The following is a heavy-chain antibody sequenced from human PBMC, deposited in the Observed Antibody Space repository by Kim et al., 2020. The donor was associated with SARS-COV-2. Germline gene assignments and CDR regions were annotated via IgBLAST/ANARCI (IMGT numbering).Heavy chain of an antibody. D-gene: IGHD2-2*01. V-gene: IGHV4-59*01. J-gene: IGHJ3*02. CDR1: GGSISSYY. CDR3: AREFSCSSTSCYADAFVI. CDR2: IYYSGST. Sequence: SETLSLTCTVSGGSISSYYWSWIRQPPGKGLEWIGYIYYSGSTNYNPSLKSRVTISVVTSKNQFSLKLSSVTAADTAVYYCAREFSCSSTSCYADAFVIWGHGTMVTVSS.